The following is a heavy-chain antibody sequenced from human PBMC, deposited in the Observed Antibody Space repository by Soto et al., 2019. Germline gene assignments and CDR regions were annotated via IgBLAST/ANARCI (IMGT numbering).Heavy chain of an antibody. V-gene: IGHV3-23*01. D-gene: IGHD3-16*01. CDR1: GFTFSTYA. CDR2: IRGSGDTT. J-gene: IGHJ4*02. CDR3: AKDGGGGFIAGIDY. Sequence: EVQLLESGGGLVQPGGSLRLSCAASGFTFSTYAMSWVRQAPGKGLEWVSAIRGSGDTTYYADSVKGRFTISRDNSKNTLYLQMNSLRAEATAVYYCAKDGGGGFIAGIDYWGQGPLVTVSS.